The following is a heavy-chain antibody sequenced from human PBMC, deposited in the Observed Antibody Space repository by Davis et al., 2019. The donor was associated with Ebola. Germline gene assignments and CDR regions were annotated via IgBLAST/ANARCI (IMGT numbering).Heavy chain of an antibody. CDR2: INHSGST. V-gene: IGHV4-34*01. D-gene: IGHD6-13*01. CDR1: GGSFSGYY. J-gene: IGHJ6*02. CDR3: ARQKSSSWYPRYYYYGMDV. Sequence: GSLRLSCAVYGGSFSGYYWSWIRQPPGKGLEWIGEINHSGSTNYNPSLKSRVTISVDTSKNLFSLKLSSVTAADTAVYYCARQKSSSWYPRYYYYGMDVWGQGTTVTVSS.